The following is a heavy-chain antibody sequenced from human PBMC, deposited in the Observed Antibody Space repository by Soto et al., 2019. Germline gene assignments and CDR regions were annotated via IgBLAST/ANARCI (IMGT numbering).Heavy chain of an antibody. CDR1: GDSVSSNSAA. V-gene: IGHV6-1*01. D-gene: IGHD2-21*02. J-gene: IGHJ6*02. Sequence: PSQPHSLTCAISGDSVSSNSAAPNWISQPPSRGLAWLGRTYYRAKWYNDYAVSVKSRTTINPNTSENQFSLQLNSVTPEDTAVDYCARGVSHYYYYGMDVWGQGTTVTVSS. CDR3: ARGVSHYYYYGMDV. CDR2: TYYRAKWYN.